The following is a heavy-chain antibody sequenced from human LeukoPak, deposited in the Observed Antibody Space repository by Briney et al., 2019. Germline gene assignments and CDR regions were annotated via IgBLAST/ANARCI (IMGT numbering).Heavy chain of an antibody. D-gene: IGHD3-3*01. CDR2: MNPNSGNT. CDR1: GYTFTSYD. Sequence: ASVKVSCKASGYTFTSYDINWVRQATGQGLEWMGWMNPNSGNTGYAQKFQGRVTMTRNTSISTAYMELSSLRSEDTAVYYCARATHWLTIFGVVKGGYFDYWGQGTLVTVSS. CDR3: ARATHWLTIFGVVKGGYFDY. J-gene: IGHJ4*02. V-gene: IGHV1-8*01.